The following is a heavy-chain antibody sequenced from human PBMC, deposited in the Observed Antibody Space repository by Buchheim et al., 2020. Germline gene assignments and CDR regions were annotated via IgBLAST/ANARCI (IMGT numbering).Heavy chain of an antibody. CDR3: TSDLAGAQDQ. CDR1: GFPFRDYW. CDR2: MNEDGRTT. Sequence: VQLVESGGGLVQPGGSLRLSCVVSGFPFRDYWMHWVRQVPGKGLVWVSRMNEDGRTTNYADSVKGRFTNSRAKTQNTRYLQMNSQRAEDTAVYYCTSDLAGAQDQWGQGTL. V-gene: IGHV3-74*02. D-gene: IGHD1-26*01. J-gene: IGHJ4*02.